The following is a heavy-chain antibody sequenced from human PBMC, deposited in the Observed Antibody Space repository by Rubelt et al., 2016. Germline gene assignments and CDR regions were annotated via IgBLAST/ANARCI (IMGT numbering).Heavy chain of an antibody. CDR3: ARAPSYDVEDNCFDP. D-gene: IGHD3-3*01. V-gene: IGHV1-18*01. J-gene: IGHJ5*02. CDR2: ISAYNGNT. Sequence: QVQLVQSGAEVKKPGASVKVSCKASGYTFTSYGISWVRQAPGQGLEWMGWISAYNGNTNYAQKLQGRVTMTTDTSTSTAYMELRSLRSEDTAVYYCARAPSYDVEDNCFDPWGQGTLVTVSS. CDR1: GYTFTSYG.